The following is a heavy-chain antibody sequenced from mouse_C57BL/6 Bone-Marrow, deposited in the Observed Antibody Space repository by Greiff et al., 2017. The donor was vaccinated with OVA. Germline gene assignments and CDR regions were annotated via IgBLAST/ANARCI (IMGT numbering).Heavy chain of an antibody. V-gene: IGHV5-9*01. J-gene: IGHJ1*03. D-gene: IGHD1-1*01. CDR1: GFTFSSYT. CDR2: ISGGGGNT. CDR3: ARLIYYYGSSPWYFDV. Sequence: EVQVVESGGGLVKPGGSLKLSCAASGFTFSSYTMSWVRQTPEKRLEWVATISGGGGNTYYPDSVKGRFTISRDNAKNTLYLQMSSLRSEDTALYYCARLIYYYGSSPWYFDVWGTGTTVTVSS.